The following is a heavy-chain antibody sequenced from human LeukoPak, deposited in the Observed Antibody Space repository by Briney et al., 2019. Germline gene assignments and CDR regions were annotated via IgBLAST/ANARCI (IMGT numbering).Heavy chain of an antibody. Sequence: PSDTLSLTCTVSGGSISSYYWSWIRQPAGKGLEWIGRIYTSGSTNYNPSLKSRVTMSVDTSKNQFSLKLSSVTAADTAVYYCARGAVPAAYPGNWFDPWGQGTLVTVSS. CDR3: ARGAVPAAYPGNWFDP. CDR2: IYTSGST. CDR1: GGSISSYY. D-gene: IGHD2-2*01. V-gene: IGHV4-4*07. J-gene: IGHJ5*02.